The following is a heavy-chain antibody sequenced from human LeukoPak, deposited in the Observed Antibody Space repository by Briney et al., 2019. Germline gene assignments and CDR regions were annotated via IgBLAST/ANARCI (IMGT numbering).Heavy chain of an antibody. J-gene: IGHJ4*02. V-gene: IGHV1-69*05. CDR2: IIPIFGTA. CDR1: GGTFSSYA. Sequence: SVKVSCKASGGTFSSYAISWVRQAPGQGLELVGRIIPIFGTANYSQKFQGRVTITTDESTSTAYMELSSLRSEDTAVYYCARDSSSHRSSWYGFDYWGQGTLVTVSS. D-gene: IGHD6-13*01. CDR3: ARDSSSHRSSWYGFDY.